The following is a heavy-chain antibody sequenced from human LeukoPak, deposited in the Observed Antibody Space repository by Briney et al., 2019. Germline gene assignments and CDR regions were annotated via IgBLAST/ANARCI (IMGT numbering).Heavy chain of an antibody. CDR1: GFTFSSYA. CDR3: VREWGGTDAFDI. D-gene: IGHD3-16*01. J-gene: IGHJ3*02. V-gene: IGHV3-30*04. CDR2: IPHDGSYQ. Sequence: PGGSLRLSCAASGFTFSSYAMHWVRQAPGKGLEWVAIIPHDGSYQYYADSVKGRFTISRDNSKNTLFLQMNSLRAEDTAIYYCVREWGGTDAFDIWGQGTMVTVSS.